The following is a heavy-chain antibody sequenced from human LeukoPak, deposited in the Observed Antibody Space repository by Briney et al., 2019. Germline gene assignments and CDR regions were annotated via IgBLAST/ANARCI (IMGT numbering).Heavy chain of an antibody. V-gene: IGHV3-23*01. D-gene: IGHD3-10*01. Sequence: PGGTLRLSCAASGFTFSSYGMSWVRQAPGKGLEWVSAISGSGGSTYYADSVKGRFTISRDNSKNTLYLQMNSLRAEDTAVYYCASSGSYYNQRDYWGQGTLVTVSS. CDR1: GFTFSSYG. CDR2: ISGSGGST. J-gene: IGHJ4*02. CDR3: ASSGSYYNQRDY.